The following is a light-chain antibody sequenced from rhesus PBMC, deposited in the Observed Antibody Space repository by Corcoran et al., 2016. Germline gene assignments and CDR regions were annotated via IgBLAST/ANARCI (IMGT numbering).Light chain of an antibody. J-gene: IGKJ3*01. CDR2: AAS. Sequence: DIQMTQSPSALSASVGDRVTISCQASQNIYSNLAWYQQKPGKAPKLLIYAASSLDTGIPSRFSGSGSGTDFTLTISSLQPEDSAAYYCQHYYDNPFTFGPGTKLDIK. V-gene: IGKV1-44*01. CDR3: QHYYDNPFT. CDR1: QNIYSN.